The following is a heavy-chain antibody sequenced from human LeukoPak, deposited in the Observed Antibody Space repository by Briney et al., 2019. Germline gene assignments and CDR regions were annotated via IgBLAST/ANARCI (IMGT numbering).Heavy chain of an antibody. CDR2: ISYHGSTK. CDR1: GFTFSTYA. Sequence: GRSLRLSCAASGFTFSTYAIHWVRQAPGKGLEWVAGISYHGSTKYYADSVTGRFTISRDNSKNTVYLQMNSLRPEDTAVYCCARAMGGFTYGYPSDYWGQGTPVTVSS. D-gene: IGHD5-18*01. CDR3: ARAMGGFTYGYPSDY. J-gene: IGHJ4*02. V-gene: IGHV3-30*04.